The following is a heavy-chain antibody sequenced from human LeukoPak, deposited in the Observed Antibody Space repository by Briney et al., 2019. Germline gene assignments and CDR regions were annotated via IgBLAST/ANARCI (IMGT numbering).Heavy chain of an antibody. J-gene: IGHJ5*02. Sequence: SETLSLTCTVSGGSISSSSYYWGWIRQPPGKGLEWIGSIYYSGSTYYNPSLKSRVTISVDTSKNQFSLKLSSVTAADTAVYYCARQRAAAAYNWFDPWGQGTLVTVSS. CDR2: IYYSGST. V-gene: IGHV4-39*01. D-gene: IGHD6-13*01. CDR1: GGSISSSSYY. CDR3: ARQRAAAAYNWFDP.